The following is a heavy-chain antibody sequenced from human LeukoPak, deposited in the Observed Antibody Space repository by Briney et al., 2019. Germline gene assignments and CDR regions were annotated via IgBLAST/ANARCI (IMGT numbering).Heavy chain of an antibody. CDR2: INHSGST. J-gene: IGHJ3*02. D-gene: IGHD1-14*01. V-gene: IGHV4-34*01. Sequence: ASETLSLTCAVYGGSFSGYYWSWIRQPPGKGLEWIGEINHSGSTNYNPSLKSRVTISVDTSKNQFSLKLSSVTAADTAVYYCARAPSNRIHTRGYAFDIWGQGTMVTVSS. CDR1: GGSFSGYY. CDR3: ARAPSNRIHTRGYAFDI.